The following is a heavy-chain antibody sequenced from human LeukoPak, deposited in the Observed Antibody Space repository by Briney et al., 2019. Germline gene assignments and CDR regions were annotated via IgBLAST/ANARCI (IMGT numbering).Heavy chain of an antibody. D-gene: IGHD2-2*01. J-gene: IGHJ5*02. CDR2: ISSNGGST. V-gene: IGHV3-64*01. CDR3: ARGRSSTSPNWFDP. Sequence: PGGSLRLSCAASGFTFSSYAMHRVRQAPGKGLEYVSAISSNGGSTYYANSVKGRFTISRDNSKNTLYLQMGSLRAEDMAVYYCARGRSSTSPNWFDPWGQGTLVTVSS. CDR1: GFTFSSYA.